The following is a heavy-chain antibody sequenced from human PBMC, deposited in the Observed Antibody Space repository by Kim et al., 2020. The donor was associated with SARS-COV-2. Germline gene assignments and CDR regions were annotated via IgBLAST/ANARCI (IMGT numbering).Heavy chain of an antibody. CDR1: GGSFSGYY. V-gene: IGHV4-34*01. CDR3: ARGRAHSSGFGY. CDR2: INHSGST. D-gene: IGHD6-19*01. J-gene: IGHJ4*02. Sequence: SETLSLTCAVYGGSFSGYYWSWIRQPPGKGLEWIGEINHSGSTNYNPSLKSRVTISVDTSKNQFSLKLSSVTAADTAVYYCARGRAHSSGFGYWGQGTLVTVSS.